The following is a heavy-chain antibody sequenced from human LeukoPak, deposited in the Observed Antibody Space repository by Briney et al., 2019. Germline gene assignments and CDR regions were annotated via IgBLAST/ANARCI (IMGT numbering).Heavy chain of an antibody. J-gene: IGHJ5*02. Sequence: PSETLSLTCAVYGGSFSGYYWSWIRQPPGKGLQWIGEITHSGSTNHTPSLKSRGTISVDTSKNQFSLKLTSVTAADTAVYYCARGSQPPHEKDSGYDSANWFDPWGQGTLVTVSS. D-gene: IGHD5-12*01. CDR1: GGSFSGYY. V-gene: IGHV4-34*01. CDR2: ITHSGST. CDR3: ARGSQPPHEKDSGYDSANWFDP.